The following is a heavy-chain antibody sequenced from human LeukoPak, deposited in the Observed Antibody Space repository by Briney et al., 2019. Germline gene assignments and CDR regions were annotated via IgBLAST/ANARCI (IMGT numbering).Heavy chain of an antibody. CDR1: GFTLSSNW. CDR3: ARGNGFIIDY. V-gene: IGHV3-7*01. J-gene: IGHJ4*02. CDR2: IKQDGSEK. D-gene: IGHD2-8*01. Sequence: GGSLRLSCAASGFTLSSNWMNWVRQAPGKGLEWVAIIKQDGSEKYYVDSVKGRFTISRDNAKNSLYLQMNSLRAEDTAVYYCARGNGFIIDYWGQGTLVAVSS.